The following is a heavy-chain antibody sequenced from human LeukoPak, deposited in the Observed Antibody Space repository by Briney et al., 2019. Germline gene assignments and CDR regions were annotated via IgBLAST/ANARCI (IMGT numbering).Heavy chain of an antibody. Sequence: GGSLRLSCAASGFIISNAWMSWVRQAPGKGLEWVGRIKSKTDGGTTDYAAPVKGRFTISRDDSKNTLYLQMNSLTTEDTAVYYCTYLPWARFRYWGQGTLVTVSS. J-gene: IGHJ4*02. D-gene: IGHD1-26*01. CDR3: TYLPWARFRY. V-gene: IGHV3-15*01. CDR2: IKSKTDGGTT. CDR1: GFIISNAW.